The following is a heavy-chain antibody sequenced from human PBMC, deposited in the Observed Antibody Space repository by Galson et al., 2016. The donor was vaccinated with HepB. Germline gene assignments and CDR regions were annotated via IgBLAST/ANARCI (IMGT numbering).Heavy chain of an antibody. CDR1: GYSFTKYA. V-gene: IGHV1-3*01. J-gene: IGHJ6*02. Sequence: SVKVSCKASGYSFTKYAMHWVRRAPGQGYEWMGWINEANRDTKYSPKFKGRATMTSDTFASTAYLELSSLTSEDTAIYYCARALEAAAGTNFYYFGMDVWGQGTTVIVSS. CDR3: ARALEAAAGTNFYYFGMDV. D-gene: IGHD6-13*01. CDR2: INEANRDT.